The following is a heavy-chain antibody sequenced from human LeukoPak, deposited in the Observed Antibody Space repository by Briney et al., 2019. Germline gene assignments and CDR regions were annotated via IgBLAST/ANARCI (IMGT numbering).Heavy chain of an antibody. Sequence: GGSLRLSCAASGFTFSRYWMSWMRQAPGKGLEWVANIKYDGYEEYYVDSVKGPFTISRDNAKNSLYLQLNSLRVEDTAVYYCKSGGAAPGSFDYWGQGTLVTVSP. CDR3: KSGGAAPGSFDY. D-gene: IGHD1-1*01. J-gene: IGHJ4*02. CDR2: IKYDGYEE. V-gene: IGHV3-7*01. CDR1: GFTFSRYW.